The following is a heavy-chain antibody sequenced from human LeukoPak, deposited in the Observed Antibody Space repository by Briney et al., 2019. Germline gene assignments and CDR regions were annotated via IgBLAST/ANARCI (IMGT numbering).Heavy chain of an antibody. D-gene: IGHD3-22*01. V-gene: IGHV3-9*01. Sequence: GGSLRLSCAASGFTFDDFAMHWVRQAPGKGLEWVSGINWNSGSISYAASVKGRFTISRDNAKNSLYLQMYDLRPEDTALYYCAKDRSSGFRAFDIWGQGSVVTVSS. J-gene: IGHJ3*02. CDR1: GFTFDDFA. CDR2: INWNSGSI. CDR3: AKDRSSGFRAFDI.